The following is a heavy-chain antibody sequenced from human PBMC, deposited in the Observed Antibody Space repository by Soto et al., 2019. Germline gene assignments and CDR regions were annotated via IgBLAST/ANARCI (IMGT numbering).Heavy chain of an antibody. Sequence: QVQLQESGPGLVKPSQTLSLTCTVSGGSISSGDYYWSWIRQPPGKGLVWIGYIYYSGSTYYNPSLTNRVTLSVDTSKNQFALRLSSVTAAYTAVYYCASRGTTTDCSGGSCYARGFDYWGQGTLVTVSS. V-gene: IGHV4-30-4*01. J-gene: IGHJ4*02. CDR3: ASRGTTTDCSGGSCYARGFDY. CDR2: IYYSGST. CDR1: GGSISSGDYY. D-gene: IGHD2-15*01.